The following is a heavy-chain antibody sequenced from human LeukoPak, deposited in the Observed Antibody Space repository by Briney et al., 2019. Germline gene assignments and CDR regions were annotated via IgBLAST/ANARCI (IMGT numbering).Heavy chain of an antibody. CDR2: INWSCGST. J-gene: IGHJ4*02. Sequence: GGTLRLSRTASVFTFDEHGMNWVRQVPGKGLEWVSGINWSCGSTSYAYPLRGRFTITRDNANNSLYLQMDSLRAEDTALHYCARAPITSPFYFDYWGQGTLVTVSS. CDR3: ARAPITSPFYFDY. V-gene: IGHV3-20*04. D-gene: IGHD2-2*01. CDR1: VFTFDEHG.